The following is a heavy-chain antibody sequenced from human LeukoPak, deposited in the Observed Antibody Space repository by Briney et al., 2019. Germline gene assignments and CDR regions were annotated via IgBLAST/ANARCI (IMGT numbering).Heavy chain of an antibody. Sequence: SETLSLTCAVYGGSFSGYYWSWIRQPPGKGLEWIGEINHSGSTNYNPSLKSRVTISVDTSKNQFSLKLSSVTAADTAVYYCARGLTDYYGSGSYYLGFDYWGQGTLVTVSS. V-gene: IGHV4-34*01. D-gene: IGHD3-10*01. CDR1: GGSFSGYY. CDR3: ARGLTDYYGSGSYYLGFDY. J-gene: IGHJ4*02. CDR2: INHSGST.